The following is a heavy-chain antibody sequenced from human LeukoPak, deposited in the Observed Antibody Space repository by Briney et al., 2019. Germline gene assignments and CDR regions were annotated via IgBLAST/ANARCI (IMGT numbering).Heavy chain of an antibody. J-gene: IGHJ4*02. CDR3: ARLDTIFGVAKGFDY. Sequence: KPSETLSLTCTVSGGSISGYYWSWIRQPPGKGLEYIGYIYYSGSTNYSPSLKSRVTISVDTSNHQFSLKLSSVTAADTAVYYCARLDTIFGVAKGFDYWGQGTLVTVSS. CDR1: GGSISGYY. V-gene: IGHV4-59*01. D-gene: IGHD3-3*01. CDR2: IYYSGST.